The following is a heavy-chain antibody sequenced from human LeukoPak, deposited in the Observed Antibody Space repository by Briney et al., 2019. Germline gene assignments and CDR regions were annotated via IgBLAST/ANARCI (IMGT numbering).Heavy chain of an antibody. D-gene: IGHD6-19*01. V-gene: IGHV4-4*02. CDR1: GGSISSSNW. CDR3: ARAPTYSSGWYYYGMDV. CDR2: IYHSGST. J-gene: IGHJ6*02. Sequence: SETLSLTCAVSGGSISSSNWWSWVRQPPGKGLEWIGEIYHSGSTNYNPSLKSRVTISVDKSKNQFSLKLSSVTAADTAVYYCARAPTYSSGWYYYGMDVWGQGTTVTVSS.